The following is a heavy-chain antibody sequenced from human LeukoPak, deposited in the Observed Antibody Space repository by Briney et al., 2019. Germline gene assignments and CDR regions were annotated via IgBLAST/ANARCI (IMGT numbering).Heavy chain of an antibody. V-gene: IGHV3-7*04. CDR3: ARDSYYYDSSGYSDPGIDY. J-gene: IGHJ4*02. CDR1: GFTFSSYW. D-gene: IGHD3-22*01. Sequence: GGSLRLSCAASGFTFSSYWMSWVRQAPGKGLEWVANIKQDGSGKYYVDSVKGRFTISRDNAKNSLYLQMNSLRAEDTAVYYCARDSYYYDSSGYSDPGIDYWGQGTLVTVSS. CDR2: IKQDGSGK.